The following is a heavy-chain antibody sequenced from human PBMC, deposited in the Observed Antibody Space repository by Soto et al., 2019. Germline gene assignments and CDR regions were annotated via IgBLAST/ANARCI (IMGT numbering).Heavy chain of an antibody. CDR3: ARVWFGELLGPGYYYYGMDV. J-gene: IGHJ6*02. CDR2: IYYSGST. V-gene: IGHV4-30-4*01. Sequence: PSETLSLTCTVSGGSISSGDYYWSWIRQPPGKGLEWIGYIYYSGSTYYNPSLKSRVTISVDTSKNQFSLKLSSVTAADTAVYYCARVWFGELLGPGYYYYGMDVWGQGTTVTVSS. D-gene: IGHD3-10*01. CDR1: GGSISSGDYY.